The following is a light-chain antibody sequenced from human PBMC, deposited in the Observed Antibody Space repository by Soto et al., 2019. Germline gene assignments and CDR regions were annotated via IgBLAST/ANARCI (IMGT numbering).Light chain of an antibody. Sequence: DIQMTQSPSSLSASVGDRVTITCRASQSISSYLNWYQQRPGIAPKLLIYAASNLQSGVPSRFSGSGSGTDFTLTISSLQPEDFATYYCQQSYLTPFTFGPGTKVDIK. CDR2: AAS. CDR3: QQSYLTPFT. J-gene: IGKJ3*01. CDR1: QSISSY. V-gene: IGKV1-39*01.